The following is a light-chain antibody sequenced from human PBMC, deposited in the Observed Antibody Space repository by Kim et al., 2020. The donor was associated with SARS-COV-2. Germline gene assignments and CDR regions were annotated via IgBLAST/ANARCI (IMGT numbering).Light chain of an antibody. V-gene: IGLV2-14*04. J-gene: IGLJ1*01. CDR3: SSYTSSSTYV. CDR2: DVS. Sequence: GQSITISCTGTGSDVGGYNYVSWYQQHPGKAPKLMIYDVSKRPSGVSHRFSGSKSGNTASLTISGLQAEDEADYYCSSYTSSSTYVFGTGTKVTVL. CDR1: GSDVGGYNY.